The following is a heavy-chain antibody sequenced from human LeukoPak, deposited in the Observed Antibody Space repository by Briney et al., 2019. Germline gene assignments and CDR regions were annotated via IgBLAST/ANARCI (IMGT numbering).Heavy chain of an antibody. CDR3: AKPLMRDRWFGES. J-gene: IGHJ5*02. Sequence: GGSLRLSCAASGFTFNYYGMHWVRQAPGKGPEWVAFIRFDGNDKFYANSVKGRFTISKDTSRNTLYLQMNRLRREDTAVYYCAKPLMRDRWFGESWGQGTLVTVSS. D-gene: IGHD3-10*01. V-gene: IGHV3-30*02. CDR2: IRFDGNDK. CDR1: GFTFNYYG.